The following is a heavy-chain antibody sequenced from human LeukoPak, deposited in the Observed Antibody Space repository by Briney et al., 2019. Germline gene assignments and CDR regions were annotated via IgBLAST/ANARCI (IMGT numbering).Heavy chain of an antibody. D-gene: IGHD3-22*01. CDR3: AKRGHYYDSPPSPLFDP. CDR1: GFTFSSYA. V-gene: IGHV3-30-3*02. Sequence: GGSLRLSCAASGFTFSSYAMHWVRQAPGKGLEWVAVISYDGSNKYYADSVKGRFTISRDNSKNTLYLQMNSLRAEDTAVYYCAKRGHYYDSPPSPLFDPWGQGTLVTVSS. CDR2: ISYDGSNK. J-gene: IGHJ5*02.